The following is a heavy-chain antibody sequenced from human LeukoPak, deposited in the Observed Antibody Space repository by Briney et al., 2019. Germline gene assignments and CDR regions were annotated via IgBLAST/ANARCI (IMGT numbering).Heavy chain of an antibody. D-gene: IGHD3-10*01. V-gene: IGHV1-18*01. CDR3: ARDSPNGSGTSPNDSPVY. CDR1: CQTVRRCA. Sequence: GASVKVSCKASCQTVRRCAIGWVPHAPGQGLEWMRWISAYNGNTNYRQKLQGRVTMTTDTSTSTAYMDLRSLRSDDTAIYYCARDSPNGSGTSPNDSPVYRGQGTLVTVSS. CDR2: ISAYNGNT. J-gene: IGHJ4*02.